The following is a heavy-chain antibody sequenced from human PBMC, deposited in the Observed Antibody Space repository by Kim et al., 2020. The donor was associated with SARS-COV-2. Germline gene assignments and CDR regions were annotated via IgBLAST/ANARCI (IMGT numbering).Heavy chain of an antibody. CDR3: TTDRRSSSWFDY. CDR1: GFTFSNAW. Sequence: GGSLRLSCAASGFTFSNAWMSWVRQAPGKGLGWVGRIKSKTDGGTTDYAAPVKGRFTISRDDSKNTLYLQMNSLKTEDTAVYYCTTDRRSSSWFDYWGQGTLVTVSS. D-gene: IGHD6-13*01. CDR2: IKSKTDGGTT. J-gene: IGHJ4*02. V-gene: IGHV3-15*01.